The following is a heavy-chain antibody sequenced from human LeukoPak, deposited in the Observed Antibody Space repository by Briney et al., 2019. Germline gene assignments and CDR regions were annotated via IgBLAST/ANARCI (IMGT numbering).Heavy chain of an antibody. CDR2: ISAYNGNT. CDR1: GYTFTSYG. CDR3: ARAGRITMIVVPGY. V-gene: IGHV1-18*01. J-gene: IGHJ4*02. Sequence: GASVKVSCKASGYTFTSYGISWVRQAPGQGLEWMGWISAYNGNTNYAQKLQGRVTMTTDTSTSTAYMELRSLRSDDTAVYYCARAGRITMIVVPGYWGQGTLVTVSS. D-gene: IGHD3-22*01.